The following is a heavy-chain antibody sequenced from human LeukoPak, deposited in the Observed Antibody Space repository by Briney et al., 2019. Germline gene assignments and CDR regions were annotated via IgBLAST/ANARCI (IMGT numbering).Heavy chain of an antibody. D-gene: IGHD5-12*01. CDR3: ARDNGGYDLPWFDP. Sequence: SETLSLTCTVSGGSISSYYWSWIRQPPGKGLEWIGYIYYSGSTNYNPSLKSRVTISVDTSKNQFSLKLSSVTAADTAVYYCARDNGGYDLPWFDPWGQGTLVTVSS. CDR2: IYYSGST. V-gene: IGHV4-59*01. CDR1: GGSISSYY. J-gene: IGHJ5*02.